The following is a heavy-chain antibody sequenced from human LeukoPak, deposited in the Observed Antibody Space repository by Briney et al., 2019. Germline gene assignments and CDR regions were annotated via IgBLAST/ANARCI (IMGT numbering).Heavy chain of an antibody. CDR2: VYYSGST. V-gene: IGHV4-61*01. Sequence: SETLSLTCTVSGGSVRSDSYYWSWIRQPPGKVLEWIGYVYYSGSTNYNPSLKSRVTISVDTSENQFSLKLRSVTAADTAVYYCARYSSSARNFDFWGQGTLVTVSS. CDR1: GGSVRSDSYY. J-gene: IGHJ4*02. CDR3: ARYSSSARNFDF. D-gene: IGHD6-6*01.